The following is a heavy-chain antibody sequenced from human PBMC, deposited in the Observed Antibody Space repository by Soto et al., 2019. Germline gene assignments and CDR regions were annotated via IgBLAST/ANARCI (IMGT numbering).Heavy chain of an antibody. V-gene: IGHV3-23*01. D-gene: IGHD3-22*01. CDR2: ISGNGGST. Sequence: PGGSLRLSCTASGFTFNIYAMSWVRQAPGKGLEWVSTISGNGGSTYYADSVKGRFTISRDNSKNTLYLQMNSLRAEDTAIYYCAKDPRSSGYYDYWGQGTLVTVSS. J-gene: IGHJ4*02. CDR1: GFTFNIYA. CDR3: AKDPRSSGYYDY.